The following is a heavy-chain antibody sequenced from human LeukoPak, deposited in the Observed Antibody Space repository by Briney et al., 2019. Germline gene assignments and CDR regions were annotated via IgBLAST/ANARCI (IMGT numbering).Heavy chain of an antibody. D-gene: IGHD2-2*01. V-gene: IGHV3-7*02. Sequence: GGSLRLSCTASGFTSSSYWLSWVRQAPGKGLEWVANIKLDGSEKYYVDAVKGRFTISRDNAKNTLYLQMNSLRAEDTAVYSCARVGVPQYAFDIWGQGTWVTVSS. CDR1: GFTSSSYW. CDR2: IKLDGSEK. CDR3: ARVGVPQYAFDI. J-gene: IGHJ3*02.